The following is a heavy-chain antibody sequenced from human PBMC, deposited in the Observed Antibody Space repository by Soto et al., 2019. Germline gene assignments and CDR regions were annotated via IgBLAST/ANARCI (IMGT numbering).Heavy chain of an antibody. Sequence: QVQLVESGGGVVQPGRSLRLSCAASGFTFSSYGMHWVRQAPGKGLEWVAVIWYDGSNKYYADSVKGRFTISRDNSKNTLYLQMNSLRAEDTAVYYCAREGNLYYFDYWGQGTLVTVSS. D-gene: IGHD1-1*01. CDR1: GFTFSSYG. J-gene: IGHJ4*02. V-gene: IGHV3-33*01. CDR2: IWYDGSNK. CDR3: AREGNLYYFDY.